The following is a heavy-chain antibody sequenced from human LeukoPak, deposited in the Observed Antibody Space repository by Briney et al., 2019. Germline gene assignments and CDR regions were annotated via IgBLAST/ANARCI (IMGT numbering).Heavy chain of an antibody. CDR2: IRYDGNSN. V-gene: IGHV3-30*02. D-gene: IGHD3-22*01. CDR3: AKEEVISGNHGVYFDY. CDR1: GFTFRSYG. J-gene: IGHJ4*02. Sequence: PGGSLRLSCAASGFTFRSYGMHWVRQAPGKGLEWVAFIRYDGNSNYYADSGKGRFTISRDNSRSTLYLQMNSLRAEDTAVYYCAKEEVISGNHGVYFDYWGQGTLVTVSS.